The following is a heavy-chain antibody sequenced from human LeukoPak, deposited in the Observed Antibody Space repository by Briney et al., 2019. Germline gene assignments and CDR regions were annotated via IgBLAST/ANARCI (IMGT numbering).Heavy chain of an antibody. CDR2: MNPNSGNT. D-gene: IGHD5-24*01. V-gene: IGHV1-8*01. CDR3: ARGLELSERWPSDY. Sequence: ASVKVSCKASGYTFTSYDINWVRQATGQGLEWMGWMNPNSGNTGYAQKFQGRVTMTRNTSISTAYMELSSLRSEDTAVYYCARGLELSERWPSDYWGQGTLATVSS. CDR1: GYTFTSYD. J-gene: IGHJ4*02.